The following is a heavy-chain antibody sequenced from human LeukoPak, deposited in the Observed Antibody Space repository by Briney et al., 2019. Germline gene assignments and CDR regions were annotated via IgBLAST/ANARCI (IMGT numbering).Heavy chain of an antibody. J-gene: IGHJ4*02. D-gene: IGHD6-19*01. V-gene: IGHV3-30*04. CDR2: ISYDGSNK. CDR3: VKDISGWSYFDY. CDR1: GFTFSSYA. Sequence: GGSLRLSCAASGFTFSSYAMHRVRQAPGKGLEWVAVISYDGSNKYYADSVKGRFTISRDNAKSFLYLQMNSLRPEDTALYYCVKDISGWSYFDYWGQGTRVTVSP.